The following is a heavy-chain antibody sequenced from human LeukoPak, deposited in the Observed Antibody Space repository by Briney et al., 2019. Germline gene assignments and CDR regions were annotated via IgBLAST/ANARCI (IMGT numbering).Heavy chain of an antibody. CDR3: ARDQRVTGRPDIDY. Sequence: GGSLRLSCAASGFTFRNHWMHWVRETPGKGLVWVSRISSDGSSTTYADSVKGRFTISRDNAKNTLYLQMNNLRAEDTAMYYCARDQRVTGRPDIDYWGQGTLVIVSS. CDR2: ISSDGSST. D-gene: IGHD6-6*01. V-gene: IGHV3-74*03. J-gene: IGHJ4*02. CDR1: GFTFRNHW.